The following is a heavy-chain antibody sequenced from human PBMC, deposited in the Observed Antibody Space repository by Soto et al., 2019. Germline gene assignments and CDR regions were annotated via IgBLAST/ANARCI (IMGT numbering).Heavy chain of an antibody. CDR3: ARDHPGWQWLAYYGMDV. V-gene: IGHV3-33*01. CDR2: IWYDGSNK. CDR1: GFTFSSYG. D-gene: IGHD6-19*01. J-gene: IGHJ6*02. Sequence: GGSLRLSCAASGFTFSSYGMHWVRQAPGKGLEWVAVIWYDGSNKYYADSVKGRFTISRDNSKNTLYLQMNSLRAEDTAVYYCARDHPGWQWLAYYGMDVWGQGTTVTVSS.